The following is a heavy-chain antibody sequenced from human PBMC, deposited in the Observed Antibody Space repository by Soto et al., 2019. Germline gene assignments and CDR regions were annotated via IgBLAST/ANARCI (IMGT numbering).Heavy chain of an antibody. V-gene: IGHV4-39*01. J-gene: IGHJ6*02. CDR3: ARQEYYYYGMDV. Sequence: QLQLQESGPGLVKPSETLSLTCTVSGGSISSSSHYWGWIRQPPGKGLEWIGSIYYSGSTYYNPSLKGRVTISVDTSKNQFFLKLSSVTAADTAVYYCARQEYYYYGMDVWGQGTTVTVSS. CDR1: GGSISSSSHY. CDR2: IYYSGST.